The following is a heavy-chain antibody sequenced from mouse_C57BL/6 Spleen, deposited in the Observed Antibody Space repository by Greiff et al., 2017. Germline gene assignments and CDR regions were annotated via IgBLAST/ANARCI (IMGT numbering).Heavy chain of an antibody. CDR2: IYPSDSET. V-gene: IGHV1-61*01. D-gene: IGHD1-1*01. CDR1: GYTFTSYW. J-gene: IGHJ1*03. CDR3: ARRPTVVATRYCDV. Sequence: VQLQQSGAELVRPGSSVKLSCKASGYTFTSYWMDWVKQRPGQGLEWIGNIYPSDSETHYNQKFKDKATLTVDKSSSTAYMQLSSLTSEDSAVYYWARRPTVVATRYCDVWGTGTTVTVSS.